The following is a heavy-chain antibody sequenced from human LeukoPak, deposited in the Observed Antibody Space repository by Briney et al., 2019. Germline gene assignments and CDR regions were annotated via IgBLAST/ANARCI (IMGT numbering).Heavy chain of an antibody. CDR2: ITGSGGRT. V-gene: IGHV3-23*01. J-gene: IGHJ4*02. Sequence: GGSLRLSCATSGFTFNNYAMSWVRQAPGKGLEWVSTITGSGGRTFYADSVKGRFTISRDNSKNTLYLQMNSLRAEDTAVYYCATSTGYDSSGYLPFYYFDYWGQGTLVTVSS. D-gene: IGHD3-22*01. CDR1: GFTFNNYA. CDR3: ATSTGYDSSGYLPFYYFDY.